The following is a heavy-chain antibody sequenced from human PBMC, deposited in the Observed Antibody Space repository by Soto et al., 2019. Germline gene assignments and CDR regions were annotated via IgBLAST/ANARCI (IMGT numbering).Heavy chain of an antibody. CDR2: IWYDGSNK. CDR3: ARDRIIVVVPAAISYAFDI. CDR1: GFTFSSYG. D-gene: IGHD2-2*01. J-gene: IGHJ3*02. V-gene: IGHV3-33*01. Sequence: QVQLVESGGGVVQPGRSLRLSCAASGFTFSSYGMHWVRQAPGKGLEWVAVIWYDGSNKYYAYSVKGRFTISRDNSKNTLYLQMNSLRAEYTAVYYCARDRIIVVVPAAISYAFDIWGQGTMVTVSS.